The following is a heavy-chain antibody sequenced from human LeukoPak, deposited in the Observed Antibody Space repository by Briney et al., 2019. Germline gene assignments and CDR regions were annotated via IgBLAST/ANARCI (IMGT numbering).Heavy chain of an antibody. CDR1: GFTFSSYG. Sequence: PGRSLRLSCAASGFTFSSYGMHWVRQAPGKGLEWVAVISYDGSNKYYADSVKGRFTISRDNSKNTLYLQMNSLSAEDTAVYYCAKDFDGDYDQGYGMDVWGQGTTVTVSS. CDR2: ISYDGSNK. CDR3: AKDFDGDYDQGYGMDV. V-gene: IGHV3-30*18. D-gene: IGHD4-17*01. J-gene: IGHJ6*02.